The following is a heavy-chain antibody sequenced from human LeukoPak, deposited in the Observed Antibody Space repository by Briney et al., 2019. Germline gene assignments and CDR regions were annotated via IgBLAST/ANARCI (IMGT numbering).Heavy chain of an antibody. J-gene: IGHJ4*02. CDR3: ARDSSSWYSWDY. V-gene: IGHV4-59*01. D-gene: IGHD6-13*01. CDR1: GGSISSYY. Sequence: ASETLSLTCTVSGGSISSYYWTWIRQPPGKGLEWIGYIYYSGSTNYNPSLKSRVTISVDTSKNQFSLKLSSVTAADTAVYYCARDSSSWYSWDYWGQGTLVTVSS. CDR2: IYYSGST.